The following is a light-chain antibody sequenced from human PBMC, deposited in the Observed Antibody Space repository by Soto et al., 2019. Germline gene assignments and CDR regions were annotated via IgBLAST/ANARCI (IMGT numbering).Light chain of an antibody. Sequence: IVLTQSPATLSVSPGERATLSCRASQSVSSNLAWHQQRPGQAPRLLIYLASSRATGVPDRFSGSGSGTDFTLTIDRLEPEDCAVYYCQQYGSSPLTWTFGQGTKVDIK. CDR1: QSVSSN. V-gene: IGKV3-20*01. J-gene: IGKJ1*01. CDR2: LAS. CDR3: QQYGSSPLTWT.